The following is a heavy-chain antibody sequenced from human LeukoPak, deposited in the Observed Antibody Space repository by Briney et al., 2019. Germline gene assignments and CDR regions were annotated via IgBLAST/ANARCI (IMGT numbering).Heavy chain of an antibody. CDR1: GGTFSSYA. CDR3: ARDHGDGCNPGYRSFDY. CDR2: IIPIFGTT. Sequence: AASVKVSCKASGGTFSSYAISWVRQAPGQGLEWMGGIIPIFGTTNYAQKFQGRVTITTDESTSTAYMELGSLRSEDTAVYFCARDHGDGCNPGYRSFDYWGQGTLVTVSS. J-gene: IGHJ4*02. D-gene: IGHD5-24*01. V-gene: IGHV1-69*05.